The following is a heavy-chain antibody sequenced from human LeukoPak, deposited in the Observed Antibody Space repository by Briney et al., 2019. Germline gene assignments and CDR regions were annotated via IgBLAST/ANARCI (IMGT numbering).Heavy chain of an antibody. CDR3: ARDEVYCSGGSCYGGRFDP. D-gene: IGHD2-15*01. Sequence: PSETLSLTCTVSGGSISTSSYYWSWIRQPPGKGLEWIGYIYYSGSTNYNPSLKSRVTISVDTSKNQFSLKLSSVTAADTAVYYCARDEVYCSGGSCYGGRFDPWGQGTLVTVSS. J-gene: IGHJ5*02. V-gene: IGHV4-61*01. CDR1: GGSISTSSYY. CDR2: IYYSGST.